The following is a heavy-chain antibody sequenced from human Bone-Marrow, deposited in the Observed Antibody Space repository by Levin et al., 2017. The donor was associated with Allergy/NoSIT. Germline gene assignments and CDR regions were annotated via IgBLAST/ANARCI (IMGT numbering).Heavy chain of an antibody. CDR1: GFTFSSYG. Sequence: GESLKISCAASGFTFSSYGMHWVRQAPGKGLEWVAVISYDGSNKYYADSVKGRFTISRDNSKNTLYLQMNSLRAEDTAVYYCAKDHCTNGVCYYYYYYGMDVWGQGTTVTVSS. CDR3: AKDHCTNGVCYYYYYYGMDV. J-gene: IGHJ6*02. V-gene: IGHV3-30*18. D-gene: IGHD2-8*01. CDR2: ISYDGSNK.